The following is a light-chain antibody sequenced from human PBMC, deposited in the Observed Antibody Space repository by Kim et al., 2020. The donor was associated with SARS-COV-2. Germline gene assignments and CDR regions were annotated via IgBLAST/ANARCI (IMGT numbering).Light chain of an antibody. J-gene: IGKJ4*01. Sequence: DIQMTQSPSSLAASVGDRVTIACRASQSINTYLNWYQQKPGKAPKPLIYAASTLQSGVPSRFSGSGSGTDFTLTISSLQPEDFATYYCQQSHTAPLLTFGGGTKVDIK. CDR3: QQSHTAPLLT. CDR1: QSINTY. V-gene: IGKV1-39*01. CDR2: AAS.